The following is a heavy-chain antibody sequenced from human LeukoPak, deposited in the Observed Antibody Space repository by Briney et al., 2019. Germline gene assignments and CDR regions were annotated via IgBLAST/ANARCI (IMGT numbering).Heavy chain of an antibody. V-gene: IGHV3-33*01. J-gene: IGHJ4*02. Sequence: GGSLRLSCAASGFTFSSYGMHWVRQAPGKGLEWVAVIWYDGSNKYYADSVKGRFTISRDNSKDTLYLQMNSLRAEDTAVYYCARDYYYGSGSYVDYWGQGTLATVSS. D-gene: IGHD3-10*01. CDR3: ARDYYYGSGSYVDY. CDR2: IWYDGSNK. CDR1: GFTFSSYG.